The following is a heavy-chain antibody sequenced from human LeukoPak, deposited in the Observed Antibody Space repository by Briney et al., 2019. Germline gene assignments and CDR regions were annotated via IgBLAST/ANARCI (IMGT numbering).Heavy chain of an antibody. CDR2: VNSNGGT. CDR1: GGSISTYS. J-gene: IGHJ5*02. V-gene: IGHV4-59*01. CDR3: ARDAGGTWFDP. Sequence: PSETLSLTCTVSGGSISTYSWNWIRQPPGQGLEWIGYVNSNGGTYNNPSLKSRVTVSLAMSKNQFSLKLSSATAADTAVYYCARDAGGTWFDPWGQGILVTVSS.